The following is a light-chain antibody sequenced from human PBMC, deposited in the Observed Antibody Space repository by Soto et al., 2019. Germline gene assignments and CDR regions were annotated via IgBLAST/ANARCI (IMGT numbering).Light chain of an antibody. CDR2: AAS. CDR3: RQYDTWPLT. CDR1: QSIGSN. J-gene: IGKJ4*01. V-gene: IGKV3-15*01. Sequence: EIVMTQSPATLSVSPGERATLSCRASQSIGSNLAWYLQKPGQAPTLLIYAASTRATGFPARFSGSGSGTEFTLSISTLQSEDFAIYYCRQYDTWPLTFGGGTKVEI.